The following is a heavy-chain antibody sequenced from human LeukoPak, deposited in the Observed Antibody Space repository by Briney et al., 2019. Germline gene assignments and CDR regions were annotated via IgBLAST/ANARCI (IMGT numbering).Heavy chain of an antibody. CDR3: ARAAAGLYYFDY. D-gene: IGHD6-13*01. J-gene: IGHJ4*02. Sequence: SETLSLTCTVSGGSISSYYWSWIRQPPGKGLEWIGYIYYSGSTNYNPSLKSRVTMSVDTSKNQFSLKLSSVTAADTAVYYCARAAAGLYYFDYWGQGTLVTVSS. CDR1: GGSISSYY. CDR2: IYYSGST. V-gene: IGHV4-59*01.